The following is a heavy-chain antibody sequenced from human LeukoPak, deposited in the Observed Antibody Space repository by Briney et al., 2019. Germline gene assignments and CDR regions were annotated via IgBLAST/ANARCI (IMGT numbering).Heavy chain of an antibody. D-gene: IGHD2-15*01. CDR1: GGSFSGYY. J-gene: IGHJ4*02. Sequence: SETLSLTCAVYGGSFSGYYWSWIRQPPGKGLEWIGEINHSGSTNYNPSLKSRVTISVDTSKNQFSLKLSTVTAADTAVYYCARRKGGYVDYWGQGTLVTVSS. CDR2: INHSGST. CDR3: ARRKGGYVDY. V-gene: IGHV4-34*01.